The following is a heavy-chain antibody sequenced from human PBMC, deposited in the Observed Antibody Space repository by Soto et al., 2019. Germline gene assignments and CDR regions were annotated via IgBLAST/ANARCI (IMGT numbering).Heavy chain of an antibody. V-gene: IGHV4-30-4*01. CDR1: GGSISSGVYY. J-gene: IGHJ5*02. Sequence: QVQLQESGPGLVKPSQTLSLTCTVSGGSISSGVYYWSWIRQAPGKGLEWIGYIYHSGSTYYSPSLKSQSTISADTSKIQFSLKLSSVTAADTAVYYCARAMNLASSYNWFDPWGQGTLVTVSS. CDR3: ARAMNLASSYNWFDP. CDR2: IYHSGST.